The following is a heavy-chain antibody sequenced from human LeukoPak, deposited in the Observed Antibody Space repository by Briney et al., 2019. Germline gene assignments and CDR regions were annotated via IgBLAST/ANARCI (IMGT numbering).Heavy chain of an antibody. Sequence: SETLSLTCTASGGSISSYYWSWIRQPAGKGLEWIGRIYISGSTNYNPSLKSRVTMSVDTSKNQFSLKLSSVTAADTAVYYCARDYSSSSGKAFDIWGQGTMVTVSS. CDR2: IYISGST. CDR1: GGSISSYY. J-gene: IGHJ3*02. D-gene: IGHD6-6*01. CDR3: ARDYSSSSGKAFDI. V-gene: IGHV4-4*07.